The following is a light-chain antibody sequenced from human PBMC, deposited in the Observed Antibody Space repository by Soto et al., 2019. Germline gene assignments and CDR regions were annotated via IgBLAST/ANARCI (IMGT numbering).Light chain of an antibody. CDR2: GAS. V-gene: IGKV3-15*01. CDR1: QTVSTN. CDR3: QQYNRWPPFT. Sequence: EIVMTQSPDTLSVSPGDRATLSCRASQTVSTNLAWYQQKPGQAPRLLIYGASTRATGVPDRFSGSGSRTEFTLTISSLQSEDFAVYYCQQYNRWPPFTFGQGTKVEIK. J-gene: IGKJ1*01.